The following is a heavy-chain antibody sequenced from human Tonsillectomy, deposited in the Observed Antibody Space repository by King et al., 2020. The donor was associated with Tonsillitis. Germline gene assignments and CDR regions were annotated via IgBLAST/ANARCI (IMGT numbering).Heavy chain of an antibody. CDR2: IYYSGST. Sequence: VQLQESGPGLVKPSETLSLTCTVSGGSISSYYWSWIRQPPGKGLEWIGYIYYSGSTNYNPSLKSRVTISVDTSKNQFSLKLSSVTAADTAVYYCARRFAGYNLRKYAFDIWGQGTMVTVSS. CDR1: GGSISSYY. CDR3: ARRFAGYNLRKYAFDI. D-gene: IGHD5-24*01. J-gene: IGHJ3*02. V-gene: IGHV4-59*08.